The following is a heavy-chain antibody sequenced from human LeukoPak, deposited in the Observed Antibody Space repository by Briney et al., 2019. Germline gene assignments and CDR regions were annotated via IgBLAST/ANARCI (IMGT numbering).Heavy chain of an antibody. Sequence: GGSLRLSCAASGFTFSSYAMHWVRQAPGKGLEWVAVISYDGSNKYYADSVKGRFTISRDNSKNTLYLQMNSLRAEDTAVYYCARELDDFLSEDYYGMDVWGQGTTVTVSS. CDR1: GFTFSSYA. J-gene: IGHJ6*02. CDR3: ARELDDFLSEDYYGMDV. D-gene: IGHD3-3*01. CDR2: ISYDGSNK. V-gene: IGHV3-30-3*01.